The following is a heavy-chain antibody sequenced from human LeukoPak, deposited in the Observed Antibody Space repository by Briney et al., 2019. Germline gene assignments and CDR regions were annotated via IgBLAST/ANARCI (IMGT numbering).Heavy chain of an antibody. Sequence: SETLSLTCAVYGGSFSGYYWSWIRQPPGKGLEWIGEINHSGSTNYNPSLKSRVTISVDTSKNQFSLKLSSVTAAGTAVYYCARGPPVAATAPPGAFDIWGQGTMVTVSS. D-gene: IGHD2-15*01. CDR3: ARGPPVAATAPPGAFDI. V-gene: IGHV4-34*01. CDR2: INHSGST. CDR1: GGSFSGYY. J-gene: IGHJ3*02.